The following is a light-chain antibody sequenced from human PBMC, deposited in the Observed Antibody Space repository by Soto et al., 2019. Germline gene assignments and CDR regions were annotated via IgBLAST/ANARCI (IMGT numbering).Light chain of an antibody. CDR3: SSYTSSSTLV. CDR2: EVN. J-gene: IGLJ2*01. V-gene: IGLV2-14*03. Sequence: QSALTQPASVSGSPGQSITISCTGTSSDVGAYKYVSWYQQHPGKAPKLMIYEVNNRPSGVSNRFSGSKSGNTASLTISGLHAEDEADYYCSSYTSSSTLVFGGGTKLTVL. CDR1: SSDVGAYKY.